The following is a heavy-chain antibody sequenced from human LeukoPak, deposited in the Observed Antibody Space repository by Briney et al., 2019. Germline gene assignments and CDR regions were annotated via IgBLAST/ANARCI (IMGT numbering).Heavy chain of an antibody. Sequence: ASVKVSCKASGGTFSSYAISWVRQAPGQGLEWMGRIIPILGIANYAQKFQGRVTITADKSTSTAYMELSSLRSEDTAVYYCARERGYCGGDCYSNWFDPWGQGTLVTVSS. J-gene: IGHJ5*02. CDR3: ARERGYCGGDCYSNWFDP. CDR2: IIPILGIA. D-gene: IGHD2-21*02. CDR1: GGTFSSYA. V-gene: IGHV1-69*04.